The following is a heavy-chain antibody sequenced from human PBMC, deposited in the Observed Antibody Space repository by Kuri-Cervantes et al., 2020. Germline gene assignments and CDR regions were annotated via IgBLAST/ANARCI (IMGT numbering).Heavy chain of an antibody. CDR2: FDPEDGET. CDR1: GYTFTTYA. Sequence: ASVKVSCKASGYTFTTYAFSWVRQAPGQGLEWMGGFDPEDGETIYAQKFQGRVTMTEDTSTDTAYMELSSLRSEDTAVYYCATAGSYYEFVDYWGQGTLVTVSS. CDR3: ATAGSYYEFVDY. D-gene: IGHD1-26*01. J-gene: IGHJ4*02. V-gene: IGHV1-24*01.